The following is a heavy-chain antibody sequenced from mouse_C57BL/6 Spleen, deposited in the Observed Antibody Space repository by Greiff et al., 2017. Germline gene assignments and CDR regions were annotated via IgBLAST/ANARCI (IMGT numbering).Heavy chain of an antibody. CDR1: GFNIKNTY. D-gene: IGHD1-1*01. Sequence: LQESVAELVRPGASVKLSCTASGFNIKNTYMHWVKQRPEQGLEWIGRIDPANGTTKYAPKFQGKATITADTSSNTAYLQLSSLTSEDTAIYYCARGITTVVATGDAMDYWGQGTSVTVSS. J-gene: IGHJ4*01. CDR2: IDPANGTT. V-gene: IGHV14-3*01. CDR3: ARGITTVVATGDAMDY.